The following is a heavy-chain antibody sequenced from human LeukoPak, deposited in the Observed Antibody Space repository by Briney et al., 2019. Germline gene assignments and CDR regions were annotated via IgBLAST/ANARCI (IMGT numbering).Heavy chain of an antibody. Sequence: PSETLSLTCTVSGGSISSSSYYSGWIRQPPGKGLEWIGSIYYSGSTYYNPSLKSRVTISVDTSKNQFSLKVNSVTAADTAVYYCARRGYTYGWGWFDPWGQGTLVTVSS. CDR1: GGSISSSSYY. CDR2: IYYSGST. J-gene: IGHJ5*02. V-gene: IGHV4-39*07. D-gene: IGHD5-18*01. CDR3: ARRGYTYGWGWFDP.